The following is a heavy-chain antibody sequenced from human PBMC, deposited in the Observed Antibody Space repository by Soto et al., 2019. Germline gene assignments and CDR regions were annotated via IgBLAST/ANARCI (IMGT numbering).Heavy chain of an antibody. D-gene: IGHD6-6*01. J-gene: IGHJ6*03. Sequence: ESVGGLAQPGGSLRLSCAASGFTLSGYAMDWVRQAPGRGLEYVSGISSNGVGTYYANSVQGRFTISRDNSKNTVYLQMGSLRPDDMAVYYCARRARPDFYYMDVWGKGTTFTVSS. V-gene: IGHV3-64*01. CDR3: ARRARPDFYYMDV. CDR1: GFTLSGYA. CDR2: ISSNGVGT.